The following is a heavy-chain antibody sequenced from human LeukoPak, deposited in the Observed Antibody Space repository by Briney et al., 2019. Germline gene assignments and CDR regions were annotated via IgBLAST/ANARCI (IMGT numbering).Heavy chain of an antibody. Sequence: PGRSLRLSCAASGFTFSSYAMHWVRQAPGKGLEWVAVISYDGSNKYYADSVKGRFTISRDNSKNTLYLQMNSLRAEDTAVYYCARDDGSGSYFFDYWGQGTLATVSS. J-gene: IGHJ4*02. CDR1: GFTFSSYA. V-gene: IGHV3-30*04. D-gene: IGHD3-10*01. CDR2: ISYDGSNK. CDR3: ARDDGSGSYFFDY.